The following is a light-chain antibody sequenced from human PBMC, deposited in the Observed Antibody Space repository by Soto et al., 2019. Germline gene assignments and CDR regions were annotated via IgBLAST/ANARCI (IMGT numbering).Light chain of an antibody. V-gene: IGKV3-15*01. Sequence: IVMTQSPATLYVSPGERASLSCRASQGISSSLAWYQQKPDQSPRLLIHDASTRATGIPARFSGSGSGTEFTLTISSLQSEDFAVYYCQQYKDWPLTFGGGTKVEIK. CDR3: QQYKDWPLT. CDR2: DAS. CDR1: QGISSS. J-gene: IGKJ4*01.